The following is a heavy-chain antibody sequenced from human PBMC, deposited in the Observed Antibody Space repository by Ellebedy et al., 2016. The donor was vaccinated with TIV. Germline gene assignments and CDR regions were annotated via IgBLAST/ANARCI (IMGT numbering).Heavy chain of an antibody. CDR3: ARDPGGGGDFGDNWFDP. CDR2: LYPDAKT. D-gene: IGHD2-21*01. CDR1: GIIVSDYF. Sequence: PGGSLRLSCDASGIIVSDYFMNWVRQAPGKGLEWVSVLYPDAKTNYTDSVNGRFIVSRDSSKNTLYLQMNSLTAEDTAVYYCARDPGGGGDFGDNWFDPWGQGTLVTVSS. V-gene: IGHV3-66*01. J-gene: IGHJ5*02.